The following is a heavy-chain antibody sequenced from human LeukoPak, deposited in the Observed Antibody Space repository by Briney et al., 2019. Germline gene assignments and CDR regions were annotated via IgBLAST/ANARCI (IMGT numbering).Heavy chain of an antibody. J-gene: IGHJ4*02. D-gene: IGHD3-10*01. CDR2: ISGSGGST. CDR3: AKAIWFGESVFDY. CDR1: GLLYSSYA. Sequence: PGGSLRLSCAASGLLYSSYAMRGAPHAPGKGLEGVSAISGSGGSTYYADSVKGRFTISRDNSKNTLYLQMNSLRAEDTAVYYCAKAIWFGESVFDYWGQGTLVTVSS. V-gene: IGHV3-23*01.